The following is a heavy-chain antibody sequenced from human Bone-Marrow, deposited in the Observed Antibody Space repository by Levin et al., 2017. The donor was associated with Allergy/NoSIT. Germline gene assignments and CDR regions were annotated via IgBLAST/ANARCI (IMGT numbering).Heavy chain of an antibody. V-gene: IGHV4-31*03. CDR3: ARDNGYDFDY. J-gene: IGHJ4*02. Sequence: SETLSLICTVSGGSISSGGYYWSWIRQHPGKGLEWIGYIYYSGNTYYNPSLKSRVSMSVVTSQNQFSLKVSSVTAADTAGYYCARDNGYDFDYWGQGILVTVSA. D-gene: IGHD5-12*01. CDR1: GGSISSGGYY. CDR2: IYYSGNT.